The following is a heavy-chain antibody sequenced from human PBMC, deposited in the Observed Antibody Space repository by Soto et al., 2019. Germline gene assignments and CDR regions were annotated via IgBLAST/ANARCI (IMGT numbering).Heavy chain of an antibody. V-gene: IGHV3-13*01. CDR3: AXXXXKGXFDY. Sequence: EVQLVESGGGLVQPGGSLRLSCAASGFTFSSYDMHWVRQXTGKGLEWVSAIGTAGDTYYPGSVKGRFTISRENAKNSLYLQMNSLRXGXTXVXXCAXXXXKGXFDYWGQGTLVTVSS. CDR2: IGTAGDT. CDR1: GFTFSSYD. J-gene: IGHJ4*02.